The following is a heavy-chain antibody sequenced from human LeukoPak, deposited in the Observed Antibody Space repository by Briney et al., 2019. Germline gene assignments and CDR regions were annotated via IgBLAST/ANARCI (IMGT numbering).Heavy chain of an antibody. Sequence: GASVKVSCKASGGTFSSYAISWVRQAPGQGLEWMGGIIPIFGTANYAQKFQGRVTITADESTSTAYMELSSLRSEDTAVYYCARDEAAAGTPTYYYYYYMDVWGKGTTVTVSS. CDR2: IIPIFGTA. J-gene: IGHJ6*03. CDR1: GGTFSSYA. V-gene: IGHV1-69*13. D-gene: IGHD6-13*01. CDR3: ARDEAAAGTPTYYYYYYMDV.